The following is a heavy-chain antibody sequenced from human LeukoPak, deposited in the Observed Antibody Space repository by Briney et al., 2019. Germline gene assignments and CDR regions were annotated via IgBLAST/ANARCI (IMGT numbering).Heavy chain of an antibody. CDR1: GYTFTDYY. V-gene: IGHV1-2*02. J-gene: IGHJ5*02. CDR3: ARADRLDGAPYLIGP. D-gene: IGHD2-21*01. CDR2: INPNSGVT. Sequence: ASVKVSCKTSGYTFTDYYMHWVRQAPGQGLEWMGWINPNSGVTSSAQKFQGRVTMTRDTSITAVYMEVRWLTSDDTAIYYCARADRLDGAPYLIGPWGQGTLVTVSS.